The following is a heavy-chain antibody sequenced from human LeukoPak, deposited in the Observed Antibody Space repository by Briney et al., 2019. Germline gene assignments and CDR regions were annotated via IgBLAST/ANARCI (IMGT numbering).Heavy chain of an antibody. J-gene: IGHJ4*02. D-gene: IGHD1-14*01. CDR3: AREVWGPEY. CDR1: GFTFDDYA. Sequence: PGRSLRLSCAASGFTFDDYAMHWVRQAPGKGREWVSGISWNSGSIGYADSVKGRFPISRDNTKNSVYLQMSSLRAEDTAVYYCAREVWGPEYWGQGTLVTVSS. V-gene: IGHV3-9*01. CDR2: ISWNSGSI.